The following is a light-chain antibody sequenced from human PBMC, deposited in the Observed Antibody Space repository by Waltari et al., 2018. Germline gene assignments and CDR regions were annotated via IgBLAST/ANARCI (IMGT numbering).Light chain of an antibody. V-gene: IGKV1-9*01. CDR1: QGISSY. CDR2: AAS. CDR3: HQVNTYPLT. Sequence: DIQLTQSPSFLSASVGDRVTITCRASQGISSYLTWVQQKPGKAPKLLLYAASTLQSGVPSRFSGSGSGTEFTLTISSLQPEDFATYYCHQVNTYPLTFGGGTKVEIK. J-gene: IGKJ4*01.